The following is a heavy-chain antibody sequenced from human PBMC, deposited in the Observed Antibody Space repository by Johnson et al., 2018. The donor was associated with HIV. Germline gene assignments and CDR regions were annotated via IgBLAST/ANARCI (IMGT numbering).Heavy chain of an antibody. CDR2: IYSGGST. V-gene: IGHV3-23*04. CDR1: GFTFSSYA. Sequence: VQLVESGGGLVQPGGSLRLSCAASGFTFSSYAMSWVRQAPGKGLEWVSAIYSGGSTYYADSVKGRFTISRDNSKNTLYLQMTSLRAEDTAVYYCAIPSPYYYDSSAFDIWGQGTMVTVSS. J-gene: IGHJ3*02. CDR3: AIPSPYYYDSSAFDI. D-gene: IGHD3-22*01.